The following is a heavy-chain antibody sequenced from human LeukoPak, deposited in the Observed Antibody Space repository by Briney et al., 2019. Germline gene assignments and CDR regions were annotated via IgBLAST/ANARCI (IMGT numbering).Heavy chain of an antibody. CDR3: AREGGVGPTAPPDYYSYQMDV. D-gene: IGHD1-26*01. J-gene: IGHJ6*03. CDR1: GYTFISYG. V-gene: IGHV1-18*01. CDR2: ISPYTTKT. Sequence: GASVKVSCKASGYTFISYGITWVRQAPGQGLEWMGWISPYTTKTNYVQKLQGRVTMITDTSTSTAYMELRSLRSDDTAVYYCAREGGVGPTAPPDYYSYQMDVWGKGTTVTVSS.